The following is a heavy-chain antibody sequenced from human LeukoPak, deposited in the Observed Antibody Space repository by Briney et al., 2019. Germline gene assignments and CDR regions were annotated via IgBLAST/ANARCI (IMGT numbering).Heavy chain of an antibody. V-gene: IGHV3-23*01. D-gene: IGHD5-12*01. J-gene: IGHJ4*02. Sequence: PGGSLRLSCAASGFTFSSFPMSWVRQAPGKGLEWVSSISGSGGNTYYAASVEGRFTISRDYSKDTLSLQMNSLRAEDTAVYYCARANIVATYFDYWGQGTLVTVSS. CDR2: ISGSGGNT. CDR1: GFTFSSFP. CDR3: ARANIVATYFDY.